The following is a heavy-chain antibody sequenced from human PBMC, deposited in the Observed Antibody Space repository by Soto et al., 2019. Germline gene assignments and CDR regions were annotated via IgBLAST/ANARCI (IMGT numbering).Heavy chain of an antibody. CDR1: GFTFTNYW. V-gene: IGHV3-7*05. CDR3: ARDVNGGYFDL. Sequence: EVHLVESGGGLVQPGGSLRLSCAASGFTFTNYWMAWVRQAPGKGLEWVANMNGDGSEKYYVDSVKGRFTISRDNAKNALYLQMNGLRAEDTAVYYCARDVNGGYFDLWGRGTLVTVSS. J-gene: IGHJ2*01. CDR2: MNGDGSEK.